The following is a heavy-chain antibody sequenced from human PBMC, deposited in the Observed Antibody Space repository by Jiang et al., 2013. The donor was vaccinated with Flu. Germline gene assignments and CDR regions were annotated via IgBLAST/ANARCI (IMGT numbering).Heavy chain of an antibody. CDR1: GGSISSSSYY. V-gene: IGHV4-39*01. D-gene: IGHD6-13*01. Sequence: PGLVKPSETLSLTCTVSGGSISSSSYYWGWIRQPPGKGLEWIGSIYYSGSTYYNPSLKSRVTISVDTSKNQFSLKLSSVTAADTAVYYCARKYSSSWYGEGFVSDWGQGTLVTVSS. CDR2: IYYSGST. CDR3: ARKYSSSWYGEGFVSD. J-gene: IGHJ4*02.